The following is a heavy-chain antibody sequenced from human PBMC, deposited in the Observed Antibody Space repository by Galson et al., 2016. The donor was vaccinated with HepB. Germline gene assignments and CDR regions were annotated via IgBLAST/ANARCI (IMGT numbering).Heavy chain of an antibody. CDR2: IWYDGSKK. V-gene: IGHV3-33*01. J-gene: IGHJ5*02. CDR1: GFTFSNYG. Sequence: SLRLSCAASGFTFSNYGMHWVRQAPGKGLEWVAIIWYDGSKKYYADSVKGRFTISRDNYKNTLYLQMNTLRAEDTAVYYCARADIGTSGTSPKFDPWGQGTLVTVSS. D-gene: IGHD6-13*01. CDR3: ARADIGTSGTSPKFDP.